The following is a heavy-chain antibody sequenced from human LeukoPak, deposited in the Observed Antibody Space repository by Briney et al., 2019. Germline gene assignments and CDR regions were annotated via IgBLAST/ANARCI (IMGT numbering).Heavy chain of an antibody. V-gene: IGHV3-11*01. D-gene: IGHD3-22*01. J-gene: IGHJ4*02. CDR1: GFTFSDYY. CDR3: ARDRLGDYDHSGYYDK. Sequence: GGSLRLSCAASGFTFSDYYMSWIRQAPGKGLEWVSYICDSGRTIYYADSVKGRFTISRDNAKNSVYLQMNNLRAGDTAVYYYARDRLGDYDHSGYYDKWGQGTLVTVSS. CDR2: ICDSGRTI.